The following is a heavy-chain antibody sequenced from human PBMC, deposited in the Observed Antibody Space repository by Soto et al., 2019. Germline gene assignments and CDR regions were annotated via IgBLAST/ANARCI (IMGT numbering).Heavy chain of an antibody. CDR3: AKNGQPPYYYYGMDV. CDR1: GYTFTNYG. J-gene: IGHJ6*02. Sequence: VASVKVSCKASGYTFTNYGISWVRQAPGQGLEWMGWISGYNGDTKYAQKFQGRVTMTVDTSTTTAYMELRSLTSDDRAVYYCAKNGQPPYYYYGMDVWGQGTTVTVSS. V-gene: IGHV1-18*01. D-gene: IGHD2-8*01. CDR2: ISGYNGDT.